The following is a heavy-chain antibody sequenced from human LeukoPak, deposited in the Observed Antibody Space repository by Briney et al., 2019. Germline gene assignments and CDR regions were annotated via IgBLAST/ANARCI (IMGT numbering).Heavy chain of an antibody. D-gene: IGHD3-22*01. Sequence: ASVKVSCKVSGYTLTELPMHWVRQAPGKGLEWMGGFDPEDGETIYAQKFQGRVTMTEDTSTDTAYMELSSLTSEDTAVYYCTTEPLDSSGVYFYFQYWGQGTLVTVSA. J-gene: IGHJ1*01. CDR1: GYTLTELP. V-gene: IGHV1-24*01. CDR2: FDPEDGET. CDR3: TTEPLDSSGVYFYFQY.